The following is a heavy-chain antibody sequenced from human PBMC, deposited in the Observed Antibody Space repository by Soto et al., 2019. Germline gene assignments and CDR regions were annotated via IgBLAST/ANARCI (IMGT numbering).Heavy chain of an antibody. CDR3: ARGSGIAAAGTHFDY. J-gene: IGHJ4*02. CDR1: GGSISSYY. D-gene: IGHD6-13*01. Sequence: QVQLQESGPGLLKPSETLSLTCTVSGGSISSYYWSWIRQPPGKGLEGIGYIYYSWSTNYNPSLKSRVNISVETYKNQFSLKLSSVTAADTAVYYCARGSGIAAAGTHFDYWGQGTLVTVSS. V-gene: IGHV4-59*01. CDR2: IYYSWST.